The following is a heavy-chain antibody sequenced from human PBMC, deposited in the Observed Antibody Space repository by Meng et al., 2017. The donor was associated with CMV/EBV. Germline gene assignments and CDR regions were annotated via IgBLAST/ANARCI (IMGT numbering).Heavy chain of an antibody. J-gene: IGHJ6*02. CDR2: FYYSGST. Sequence: SETLSLTCTVSGGSVSSGSYYWSWIRPPPGKGLEWIGYFYYSGSTNYNPSLKSRVTISVDTSKNQFSLKLSSVTAADTAVYYCARPSRIFGVVPVMDVWGQGTTVTVSS. CDR3: ARPSRIFGVVPVMDV. CDR1: GGSVSSGSYY. V-gene: IGHV4-61*01. D-gene: IGHD3-3*02.